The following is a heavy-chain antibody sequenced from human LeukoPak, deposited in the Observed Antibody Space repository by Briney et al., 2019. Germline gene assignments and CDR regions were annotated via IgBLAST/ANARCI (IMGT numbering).Heavy chain of an antibody. J-gene: IGHJ6*04. CDR3: AELGITMIGGV. CDR1: GFTFSSYE. Sequence: GGSLRLSCAASGFTFSSYEMNWVREAPGKGLEWVSYISSSGSTIYYADSVKGRFTISRDNAKNSLYLQMYSLRAEDTAVYYCAELGITMIGGVWGKGTTVTISS. D-gene: IGHD3-10*02. V-gene: IGHV3-48*03. CDR2: ISSSGSTI.